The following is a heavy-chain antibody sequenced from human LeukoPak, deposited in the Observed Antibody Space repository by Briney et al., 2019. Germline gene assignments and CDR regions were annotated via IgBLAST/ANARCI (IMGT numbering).Heavy chain of an antibody. V-gene: IGHV3-23*01. D-gene: IGHD3-22*01. Sequence: GGSLRLSCAASGFTFSSYAMSWVRQAPGQGLEWVSAICGSGGSTYYADSVKGRFTISRDNSKNTLYLQMNSLRAEDTAVYYCAKGPSGGYYYDSSGYYYDYWGQGTLVTVSS. J-gene: IGHJ4*02. CDR3: AKGPSGGYYYDSSGYYYDY. CDR2: ICGSGGST. CDR1: GFTFSSYA.